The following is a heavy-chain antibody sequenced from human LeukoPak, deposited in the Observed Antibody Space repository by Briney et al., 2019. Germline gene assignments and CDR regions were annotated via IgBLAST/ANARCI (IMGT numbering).Heavy chain of an antibody. V-gene: IGHV3-9*03. CDR3: AKDIEDGDYLGVFDY. J-gene: IGHJ4*02. Sequence: GRSLRLSCAASGFTFDDYAMHWVRQAPGKGLEWVSGISWNSGSIGYADSVKGRFTISRDNAKNSLYLQMNSLRAEDMALYYCAKDIEDGDYLGVFDYSGQGTLVTVSS. CDR2: ISWNSGSI. D-gene: IGHD4-17*01. CDR1: GFTFDDYA.